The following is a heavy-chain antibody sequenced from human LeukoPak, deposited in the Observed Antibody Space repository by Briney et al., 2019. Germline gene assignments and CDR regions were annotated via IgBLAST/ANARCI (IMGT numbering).Heavy chain of an antibody. V-gene: IGHV4-34*01. CDR1: GGSFSGYY. CDR2: INHSGST. CDR3: ARDNGSGSYLAY. D-gene: IGHD3-10*01. Sequence: PSETLSLTCAVYGGSFSGYYWSWIRQPPGKGLEWIGEINHSGSTNYNPSLKSRVTISVDTSKNQFSLKLSSVTAADTAVYYCARDNGSGSYLAYWGQGTLVTVSS. J-gene: IGHJ4*02.